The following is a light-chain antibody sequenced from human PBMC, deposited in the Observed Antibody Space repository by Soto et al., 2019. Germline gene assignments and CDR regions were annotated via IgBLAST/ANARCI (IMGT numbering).Light chain of an antibody. CDR3: QKYNSAPWT. CDR2: VAS. Sequence: DIQMTQSPSSLSASVGDRVTITCRASQGISNYLAWYQQQPGKVPKLLIYVASTLQSGVPSRFSGSGSGTDFTLTIISLQPEVVATYYCQKYNSAPWTFGQGTKVEIK. CDR1: QGISNY. V-gene: IGKV1-27*01. J-gene: IGKJ1*01.